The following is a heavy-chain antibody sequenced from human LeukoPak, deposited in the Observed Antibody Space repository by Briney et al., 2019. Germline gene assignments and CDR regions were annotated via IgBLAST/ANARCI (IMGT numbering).Heavy chain of an antibody. D-gene: IGHD6-13*01. V-gene: IGHV3-53*01. CDR3: ARDKVSSSWYGGDYYYYGMDV. J-gene: IGHJ6*02. CDR1: GFTFSSNY. CDR2: IYSGGST. Sequence: GGSLRLSCAASGFTFSSNYIRWVRQAPGKGLEWVSVIYSGGSTYYADSVKGRFTISRDNAKNSLYLQMNSLRAEDTAVYYCARDKVSSSWYGGDYYYYGMDVWGQGTTVTVSS.